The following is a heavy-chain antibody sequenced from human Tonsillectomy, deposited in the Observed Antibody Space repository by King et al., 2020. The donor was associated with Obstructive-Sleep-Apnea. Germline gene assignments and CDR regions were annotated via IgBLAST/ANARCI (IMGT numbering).Heavy chain of an antibody. CDR2: IYNSGNT. V-gene: IGHV4-30-4*07. J-gene: IGHJ4*02. CDR3: ARGQGLVGAMGLDY. CDR1: GGSISSGGYS. Sequence: QLQESGPGLVKPSQTLSLTCVVSGGSISSGGYSWSWIRQPPGKGLEWIGNIYNSGNTYYNPSLKSRVTISVHTSKNQFSLKLSSVTAADTAVYFCARGQGLVGAMGLDYWGQGTLVTVSS. D-gene: IGHD1-26*01.